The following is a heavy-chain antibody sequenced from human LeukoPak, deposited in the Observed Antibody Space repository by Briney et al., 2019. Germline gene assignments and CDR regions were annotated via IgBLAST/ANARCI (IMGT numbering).Heavy chain of an antibody. J-gene: IGHJ4*02. V-gene: IGHV4-30-2*01. CDR2: IYYSGNT. D-gene: IGHD3-10*01. Sequence: PSETLSLTCTVSSGSISSGAYSWSWIRQPPGKGLEWIGYIYYSGNTYYNPSLKSRVTISADTSRNQFSLKVDSVTAADTAVYYCARGWSPASSGTGIWGQGILVTVSS. CDR1: SGSISSGAYS. CDR3: ARGWSPASSGTGI.